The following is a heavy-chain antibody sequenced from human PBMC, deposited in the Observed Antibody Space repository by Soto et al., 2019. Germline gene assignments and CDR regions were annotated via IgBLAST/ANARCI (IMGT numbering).Heavy chain of an antibody. CDR3: ARHGGYSSSWYVDY. CDR2: IYYSGST. D-gene: IGHD6-13*01. V-gene: IGHV4-39*01. Sequence: QLQLQESGPGLVKPSETLSLTCTVSGGSISSSSYYWGWIRQPPGKGLEWIGSIYYSGSTYYNPSLKSRVTISVDTSKNQFSLKLSSVTAADTAVYYCARHGGYSSSWYVDYWGQGTLLTVSS. CDR1: GGSISSSSYY. J-gene: IGHJ4*02.